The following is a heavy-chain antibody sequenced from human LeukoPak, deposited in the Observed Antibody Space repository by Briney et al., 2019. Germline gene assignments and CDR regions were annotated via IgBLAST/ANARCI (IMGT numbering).Heavy chain of an antibody. J-gene: IGHJ4*02. CDR2: TIPIFGTA. CDR3: ARAGGWGDTHYYFDY. Sequence: GASVKVSCKASGGTFSSYAISWVRQAPGQGLEWMGRTIPIFGTANYAQKFQGGVTIITDESTSTAYMELSSLRSEDTAVYYCARAGGWGDTHYYFDYWGQGTLVTVSS. V-gene: IGHV1-69*05. D-gene: IGHD3-16*01. CDR1: GGTFSSYA.